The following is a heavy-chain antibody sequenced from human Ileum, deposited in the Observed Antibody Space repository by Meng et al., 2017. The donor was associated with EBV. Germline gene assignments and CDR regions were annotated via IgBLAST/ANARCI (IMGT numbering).Heavy chain of an antibody. D-gene: IGHD1-20*01. CDR3: VRDGDNWNFDY. Sequence: GELVGSGGGDVPPGGSRSMSWAPSGFTFSVYWMHWVRQAPGKGLVWVSRINGDGSGSNYADSVKGRFTISRDNAKNTLSLQMNSLRAEDTAVYYCVRDGDNWNFDYWGQGTLVTVSS. V-gene: IGHV3-74*01. CDR2: INGDGSGS. J-gene: IGHJ4*02. CDR1: GFTFSVYW.